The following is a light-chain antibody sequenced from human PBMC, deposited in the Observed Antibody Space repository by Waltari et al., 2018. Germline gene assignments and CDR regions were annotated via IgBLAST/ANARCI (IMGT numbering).Light chain of an antibody. J-gene: IGKJ5*01. CDR1: QMISSN. CDR2: KTS. V-gene: IGKV3D-15*01. Sequence: EIFMTQSPDTLSVPPEKRATSSCRSSQMISSNLAWYQQKPRQAPRLLIYKTSTRPTSAPARLSRSASGTDVTLTISSLQSEDSAVYYSQQYNHWPPITCGQGTRLEIK. CDR3: QQYNHWPPIT.